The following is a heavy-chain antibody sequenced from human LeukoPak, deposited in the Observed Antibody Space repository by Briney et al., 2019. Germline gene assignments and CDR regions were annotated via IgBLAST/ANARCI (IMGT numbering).Heavy chain of an antibody. V-gene: IGHV4-39*07. D-gene: IGHD3-10*01. Sequence: SETLSLTCTVSGGSISNTNYYCAWIRQPPGKGLEWIGNIYYSGTTYYNPSLKGRVTISLDTSKNQFSLRLSSVTAADTAVYYCATKTFGSGRFDPWGQGTLVTASS. J-gene: IGHJ5*02. CDR2: IYYSGTT. CDR1: GGSISNTNYY. CDR3: ATKTFGSGRFDP.